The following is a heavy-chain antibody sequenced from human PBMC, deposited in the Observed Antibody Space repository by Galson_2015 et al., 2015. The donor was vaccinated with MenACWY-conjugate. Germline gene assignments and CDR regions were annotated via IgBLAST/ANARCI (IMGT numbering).Heavy chain of an antibody. CDR2: FHHSGIT. CDR3: ATRHEYPS. V-gene: IGHV4-4*02. CDR1: GASISTTNW. Sequence: SETLSLTCAVSGASISTTNWWTWVRQSPGKGLEWIGEFHHSGITNYSPSLRSRLALSVDKSKNQFSLNLSSVTAADTAVYYCATRHEYPSWGQGTLVTVSS. D-gene: IGHD2-2*01. J-gene: IGHJ5*02.